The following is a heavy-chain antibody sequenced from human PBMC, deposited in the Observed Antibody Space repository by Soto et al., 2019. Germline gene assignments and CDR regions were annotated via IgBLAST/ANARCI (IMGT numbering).Heavy chain of an antibody. CDR2: ISYDGSNK. J-gene: IGHJ4*02. D-gene: IGHD2-2*01. Sequence: PDGSLRLPCAPAGFTFRSYAMHWVRHAPGKGLEWVAVISYDGSNKYYADSVKGRFTISRDNCKNSVYLQMNILRAEDTAVYYCARENQPERPHPDTYYFDYWGQGT. CDR1: GFTFRSYA. CDR3: ARENQPERPHPDTYYFDY. V-gene: IGHV3-30-3*01.